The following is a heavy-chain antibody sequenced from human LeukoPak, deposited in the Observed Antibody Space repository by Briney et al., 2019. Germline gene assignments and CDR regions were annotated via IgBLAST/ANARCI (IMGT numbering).Heavy chain of an antibody. J-gene: IGHJ4*02. V-gene: IGHV4-59*01. CDR3: ARYSYGGYHFDY. CDR2: VYSSGST. Sequence: SETLSLTCTVSGGSISSYYWSWIRQPPGKGLEWIGYVYSSGSTNYNPSLKSRVTISVDTSKNQFSLKLSPVTAADTAVYYCARYSYGGYHFDYWGQGTLVTVSS. D-gene: IGHD5-18*01. CDR1: GGSISSYY.